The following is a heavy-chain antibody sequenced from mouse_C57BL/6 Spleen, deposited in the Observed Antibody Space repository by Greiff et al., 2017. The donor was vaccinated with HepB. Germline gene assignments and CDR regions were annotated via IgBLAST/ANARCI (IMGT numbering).Heavy chain of an antibody. Sequence: EVKLQESGAELVRPGASVKLSCTASGFNIKDDYMHWVKQRPEQGLEWIGWIDPENGDTEYASKFQGKATITADTSSNTAYLQLSSLTSEDTAVYYCTPGAGNDYYAMDYWGQGTSVTVSS. J-gene: IGHJ4*01. CDR1: GFNIKDDY. CDR2: IDPENGDT. V-gene: IGHV14-4*01. D-gene: IGHD2-1*01. CDR3: TPGAGNDYYAMDY.